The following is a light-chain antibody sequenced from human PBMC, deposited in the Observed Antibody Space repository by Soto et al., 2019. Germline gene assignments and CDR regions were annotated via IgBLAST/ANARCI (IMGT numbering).Light chain of an antibody. CDR3: QQYKSYSPT. V-gene: IGKV1-5*01. J-gene: IGKJ1*01. CDR1: QGISSW. CDR2: DAS. Sequence: DLPMTQSPSSVSASVGARVTITCRASQGISSWLAWYQQKPGKAPKLLIYDASSLESGVPSRFSGSGSGTELTLTISSLKPDDFATYYCQQYKSYSPTFGQGTKVDIK.